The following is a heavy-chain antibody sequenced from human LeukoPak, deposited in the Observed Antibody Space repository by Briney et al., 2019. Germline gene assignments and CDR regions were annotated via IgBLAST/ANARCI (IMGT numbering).Heavy chain of an antibody. J-gene: IGHJ4*02. CDR2: ISYDGSNK. CDR3: AKGYSYGADY. V-gene: IGHV3-30*18. CDR1: GFTFSSYG. D-gene: IGHD5-18*01. Sequence: GRSLRLSCAASGFTFSSYGMHWVRQAPGKGLEWVAVISYDGSNKYYADSVKGRFTISRDNSKNTLYLQMNSLRAEDTAVYYCAKGYSYGADYWGQGTLVTVSS.